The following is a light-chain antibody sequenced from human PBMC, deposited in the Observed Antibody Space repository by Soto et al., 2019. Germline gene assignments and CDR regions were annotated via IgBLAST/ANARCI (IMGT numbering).Light chain of an antibody. Sequence: QSVLPQPASVSGSPGQSITISCTGTSNDVGGYNYVSWFQQHPGKAPKLLIFEVSNRPSGVSHRFSGSKSGNTASLTISGLQAEDEADYYCSSFTSTSTFVFGTGTKVTVL. J-gene: IGLJ1*01. CDR2: EVS. V-gene: IGLV2-14*01. CDR3: SSFTSTSTFV. CDR1: SNDVGGYNY.